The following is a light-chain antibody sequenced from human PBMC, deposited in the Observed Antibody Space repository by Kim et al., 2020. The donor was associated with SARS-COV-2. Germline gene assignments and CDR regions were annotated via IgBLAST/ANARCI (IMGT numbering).Light chain of an antibody. CDR3: QQAHTFPHT. CDR1: QYISTY. V-gene: IGKV1-12*01. J-gene: IGKJ2*01. CDR2: GVS. Sequence: SASVGDRVTITCRASQYISTYLAWYQQKSGKAPKLLIYGVSTLQSGVPSRFSGSGSGTTFTLTISSLQPEDFATYFCQQAHTFPHTFGQGTKLEI.